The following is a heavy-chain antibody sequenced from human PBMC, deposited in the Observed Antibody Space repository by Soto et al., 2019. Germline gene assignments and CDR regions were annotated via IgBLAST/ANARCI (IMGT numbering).Heavy chain of an antibody. CDR3: ARGSSSWYRLNGFDP. Sequence: QVQLQQWGAGLLKPSETLSLTCAVYGGSFSGYYWSWIRQPPGKGLEWIGEINHSGSTNYNPSLKSPVTKSVDTSKNQFSLKLSSVTAADTAVYDCARGSSSWYRLNGFDPWGQGTQVNVSS. CDR1: GGSFSGYY. D-gene: IGHD6-13*01. J-gene: IGHJ5*02. CDR2: INHSGST. V-gene: IGHV4-34*01.